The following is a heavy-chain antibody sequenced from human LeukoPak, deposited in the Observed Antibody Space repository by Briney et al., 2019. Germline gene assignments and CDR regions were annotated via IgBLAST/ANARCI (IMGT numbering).Heavy chain of an antibody. J-gene: IGHJ4*02. CDR3: ARAYYYDSSGYSPQFDY. CDR2: IYPGDSDT. Sequence: GESLKISCKGSGYSFTSYWIGWVRQMPGKGVEWRGIIYPGDSDTRYSPSFQGQVTISADKSISTAYLQWRPLKASDPAMYFCARAYYYDSSGYSPQFDYWGQGTLVTASS. CDR1: GYSFTSYW. V-gene: IGHV5-51*01. D-gene: IGHD3-22*01.